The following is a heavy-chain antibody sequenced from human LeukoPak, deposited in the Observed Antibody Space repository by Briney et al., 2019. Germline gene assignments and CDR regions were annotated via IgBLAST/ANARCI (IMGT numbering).Heavy chain of an antibody. CDR2: IKQDGSQI. CDR1: GFTFSSYW. D-gene: IGHD2-2*01. Sequence: PGGSLRLSCTTSGFTFSSYWMSWVRRAPGKGLEWVANIKQDGSQIFYVVSVKGRFTIYRDTAKNSLSLQMNSLRAEDTAVYYCAREYCSGTSCYGYFDYWGQGTLVTVSS. CDR3: AREYCSGTSCYGYFDY. J-gene: IGHJ4*02. V-gene: IGHV3-7*01.